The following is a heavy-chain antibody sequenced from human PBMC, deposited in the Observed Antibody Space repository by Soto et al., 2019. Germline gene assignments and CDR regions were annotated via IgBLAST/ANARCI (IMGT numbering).Heavy chain of an antibody. CDR3: ARDGDKSPYYYKMGV. V-gene: IGHV3-33*01. CDR1: GFTFSSYG. J-gene: IGHJ6*03. CDR2: IWYDGSNK. Sequence: GGSLRLACAASGFTFSSYGMHWVRQAPGKGLEWVAVIWYDGSNKYYADSVKGRFTISRDNSKNTLYLEMNSLRAEDTALYYCARDGDKSPYYYKMGVWGRGNRVAGCS.